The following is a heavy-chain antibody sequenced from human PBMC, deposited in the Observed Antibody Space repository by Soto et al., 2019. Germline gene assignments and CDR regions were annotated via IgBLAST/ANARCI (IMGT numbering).Heavy chain of an antibody. D-gene: IGHD2-2*01. CDR3: ARQGAVVVSYYYYGMDV. Sequence: PGESLNISCKGSGYSFTSYWISWVRQMPGKGLEWMGRIDPSDSYTNYSPSFQGHVTISADKSISTAYLQWSSLKASDTAMYYCARQGAVVVSYYYYGMDVWGQGATVTVSS. J-gene: IGHJ6*02. CDR1: GYSFTSYW. CDR2: IDPSDSYT. V-gene: IGHV5-10-1*01.